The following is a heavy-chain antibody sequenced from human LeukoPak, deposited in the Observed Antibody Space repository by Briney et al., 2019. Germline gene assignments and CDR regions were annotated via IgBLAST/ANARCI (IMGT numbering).Heavy chain of an antibody. J-gene: IGHJ4*02. CDR3: ARDGLGYYDSSGYSYFDY. CDR1: GGSISSSRYY. CDR2: IYYSGST. V-gene: IGHV4-39*07. Sequence: SETLSLTCTVSGGSISSSRYYWGWIRQPPGKGLEWIGSIYYSGSTYYNPSLKSRVTISVDTSKNQFSLKLSSVTAADTAVYYCARDGLGYYDSSGYSYFDYWGQGTLVTVSS. D-gene: IGHD3-22*01.